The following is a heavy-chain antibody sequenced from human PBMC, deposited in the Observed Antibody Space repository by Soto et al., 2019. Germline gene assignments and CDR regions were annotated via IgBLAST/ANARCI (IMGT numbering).Heavy chain of an antibody. CDR2: IKNKANSYST. CDR3: TRVRLGATTRYFDY. J-gene: IGHJ4*02. D-gene: IGHD1-26*01. Sequence: EVQLVESGGGSVQPGGSLSLSCAASGFTFSDHYMDWVRQAPGKGLEWIGRIKNKANSYSTEYAASVKGRFTISRDDSKNSLFLQMNSLKAEDTALYYCTRVRLGATTRYFDYWGRGTLVSVSS. V-gene: IGHV3-72*01. CDR1: GFTFSDHY.